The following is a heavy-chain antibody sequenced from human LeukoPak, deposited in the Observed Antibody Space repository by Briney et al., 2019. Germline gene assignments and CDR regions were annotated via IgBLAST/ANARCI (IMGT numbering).Heavy chain of an antibody. J-gene: IGHJ4*02. V-gene: IGHV4-61*02. CDR2: IYTSGAT. Sequence: SETLSLTCSVSGDSITSGDSYWTCIRQPAGEGLEWIVLIYTSGATKYNPSLKSRITKSLDTSKNHFSLQLNSVTAADTAVYYCAREYSHWGQGTLVTVSS. CDR1: GDSITSGDSY. CDR3: AREYSH. D-gene: IGHD2-15*01.